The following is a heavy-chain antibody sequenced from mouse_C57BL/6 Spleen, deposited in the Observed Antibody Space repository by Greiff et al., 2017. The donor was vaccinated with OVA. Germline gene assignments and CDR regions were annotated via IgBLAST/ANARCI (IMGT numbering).Heavy chain of an antibody. CDR1: GYTFTSYW. D-gene: IGHD1-1*01. J-gene: IGHJ4*01. Sequence: QVQLQQSGAELVMPGASVKLSCKASGYTFTSYWMHWVKQRPGQGLEWIGEIDPSDSYTNYNQKFKGKSTLTVDKSSSTAYMQLSSLTSEDSAVYYCAREGYYYGRHYAMDYWGQGTSVTVSS. CDR2: IDPSDSYT. CDR3: AREGYYYGRHYAMDY. V-gene: IGHV1-69*01.